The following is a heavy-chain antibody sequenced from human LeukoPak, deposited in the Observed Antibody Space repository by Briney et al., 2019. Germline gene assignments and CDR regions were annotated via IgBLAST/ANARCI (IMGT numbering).Heavy chain of an antibody. V-gene: IGHV4-34*01. CDR3: AREKRPVTAFDI. J-gene: IGHJ3*02. D-gene: IGHD4-11*01. Sequence: SETLSLTCTLYGGSFSGYYWSWIRQPPGKGLEWIGEINHSGSTNYNPSLKSRVTISVDTSKNQFSLKLSSVTAADTAVYYCAREKRPVTAFDIWRQGTMVTVSS. CDR2: INHSGST. CDR1: GGSFSGYY.